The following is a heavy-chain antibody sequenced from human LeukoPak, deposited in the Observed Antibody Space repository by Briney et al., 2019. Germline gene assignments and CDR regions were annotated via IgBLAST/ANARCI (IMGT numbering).Heavy chain of an antibody. Sequence: SETLSLTCTVSGGSISSFYWSWIRPPPGKGLEWIGYIYYSGSTNYNPSLKSRVTISVDTSKNQFSLKLSSVTAADTAVYYCARVPSTVTFYFDYWGQGTLVTVSS. CDR1: GGSISSFY. CDR3: ARVPSTVTFYFDY. V-gene: IGHV4-59*01. CDR2: IYYSGST. J-gene: IGHJ4*02. D-gene: IGHD4-17*01.